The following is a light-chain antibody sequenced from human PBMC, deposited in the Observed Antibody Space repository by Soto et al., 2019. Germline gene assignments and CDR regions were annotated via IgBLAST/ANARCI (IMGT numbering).Light chain of an antibody. CDR3: QQYGSSPRT. CDR1: QSVSSSY. Sequence: EIVLTQSPGTLPASPGERPTLSCRFSQSVSSSYLSWYQQKPREAPRLLINDAASRATGSPDGFSSSGCGTEFTLTISSLEPEDVAVYYYQQYGSSPRTFGQGTKVDIK. J-gene: IGKJ1*01. CDR2: DAA. V-gene: IGKV3-20*01.